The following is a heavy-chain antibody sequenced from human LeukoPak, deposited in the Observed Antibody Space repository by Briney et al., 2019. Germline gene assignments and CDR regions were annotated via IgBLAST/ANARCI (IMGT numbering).Heavy chain of an antibody. CDR1: GGSFRTYP. J-gene: IGHJ5*02. Sequence: SVKVSCNASGGSFRTYPISWVRQAPGQGLEWLGGLTQFFRRTNYTQKFQGRLTITTDESSTTAYMDLSDLRSDDTAVYYCATSESGRSWDWFAPWGQGTLVTVSS. CDR3: ATSESGRSWDWFAP. CDR2: LTQFFRRT. D-gene: IGHD3-10*01. V-gene: IGHV1-69*05.